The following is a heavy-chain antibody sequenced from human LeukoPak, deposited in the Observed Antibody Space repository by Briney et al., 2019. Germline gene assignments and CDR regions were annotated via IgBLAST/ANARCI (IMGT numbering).Heavy chain of an antibody. J-gene: IGHJ4*02. D-gene: IGHD6-6*01. Sequence: GGSLRLSCAASGFTFSSYWMNWARQAPGKGLEWVASINHNGNVNYYVDSVKGRFTISRDNSKNTLHLQMNSLRAEDTAVYYCVKESDEYSSSSSDYWGQGTLVTASS. CDR3: VKESDEYSSSSSDY. CDR2: INHNGNVN. CDR1: GFTFSSYW. V-gene: IGHV3-7*01.